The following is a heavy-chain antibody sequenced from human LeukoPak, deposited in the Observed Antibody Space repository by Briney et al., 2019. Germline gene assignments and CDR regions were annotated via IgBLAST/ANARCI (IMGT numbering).Heavy chain of an antibody. D-gene: IGHD3-22*01. J-gene: IGHJ5*02. CDR1: GFTFSSHA. V-gene: IGHV3-23*01. CDR3: AKSLGYYDSSGFYNRWFDP. CDR2: ISGSGGST. Sequence: PGGSLILSCAPSGFTFSSHAMSWVRQAPGKGLEWVSAISGSGGSTYYADSVKGRFTISRDNSKNTLYLQMNSLRAEDTAVYYCAKSLGYYDSSGFYNRWFDPWGQGTLVTVSS.